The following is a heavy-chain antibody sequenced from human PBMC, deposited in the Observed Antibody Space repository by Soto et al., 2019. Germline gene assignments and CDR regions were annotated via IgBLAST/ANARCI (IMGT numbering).Heavy chain of an antibody. Sequence: EVQLVESGGGLVQPGGSLRLSCAASGFTFSSYSMNWVRQAPEKGLEWVSYISSSSSTIYYADSVKGRFTISSDKAKNSLYLQMNSLRDEDTAVYYCAREWNPLNWFDAWGQRTLVTVSS. V-gene: IGHV3-48*02. CDR1: GFTFSSYS. CDR3: AREWNPLNWFDA. CDR2: ISSSSSTI. J-gene: IGHJ5*02. D-gene: IGHD1-1*01.